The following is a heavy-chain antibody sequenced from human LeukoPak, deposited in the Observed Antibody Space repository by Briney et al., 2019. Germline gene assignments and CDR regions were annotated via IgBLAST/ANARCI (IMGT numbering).Heavy chain of an antibody. CDR1: GGSISSYY. V-gene: IGHV4-59*08. CDR2: IYYSGST. J-gene: IGHJ3*02. CDR3: ARLGYCSSTSCYRGAFDI. Sequence: SETLSLTCTVSGGSISSYYWSWIRQPPGKGLEWIGYIYYSGSTNYNPSLKSRVTISVDTSKNQFSLKPSSVTAADTAVYYCARLGYCSSTSCYRGAFDIWGQGTMVTVSS. D-gene: IGHD2-2*02.